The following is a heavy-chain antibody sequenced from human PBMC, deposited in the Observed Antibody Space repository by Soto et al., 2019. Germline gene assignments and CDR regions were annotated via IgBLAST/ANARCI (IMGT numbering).Heavy chain of an antibody. CDR2: ISYDGSNK. V-gene: IGHV3-30-3*01. CDR3: ASAVYFDY. Sequence: GGSLRLSCAASGFTFSSYAMHWARQAPGKGLEWVAVISYDGSNKYYADSVKGRFTISRDNSKNTLYLQMNSLRAEDTAVYYCASAVYFDYWGQGTLVTVSS. CDR1: GFTFSSYA. J-gene: IGHJ4*02.